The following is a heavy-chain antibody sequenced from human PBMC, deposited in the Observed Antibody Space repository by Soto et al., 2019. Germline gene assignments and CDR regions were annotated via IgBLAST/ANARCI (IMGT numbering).Heavy chain of an antibody. V-gene: IGHV4-30-2*01. CDR2: IYPSGST. CDR1: GDSISSDGYS. D-gene: IGHD4-17*01. J-gene: IGHJ5*02. CDR3: ARDYGHNWFDP. Sequence: QLQLQESGSGLVKPSQTLSLTCVVSGDSISSDGYSWSWIRQPPGKGLEWIGYIYPSGSTYYNPSLKRRVTISVDKAKNQFSLRLSSVTAADTAVYYCARDYGHNWFDPWGQGTLVTVSS.